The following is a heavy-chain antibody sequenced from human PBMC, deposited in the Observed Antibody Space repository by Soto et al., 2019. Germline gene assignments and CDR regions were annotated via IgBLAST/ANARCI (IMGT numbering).Heavy chain of an antibody. V-gene: IGHV3-23*01. CDR2: ISGSGGST. CDR3: AKDQGGAYYYDNYYYGMDV. D-gene: IGHD3-22*01. Sequence: GGSLRLSCAASVFTFSSYAMSWVRQAPGKGLEWVSAISGSGGSTYYADSVKGRFTISRDNSKNTLYLQMNSLRAEDTAVYYSAKDQGGAYYYDNYYYGMDVWGQGTTVTVSS. CDR1: VFTFSSYA. J-gene: IGHJ6*02.